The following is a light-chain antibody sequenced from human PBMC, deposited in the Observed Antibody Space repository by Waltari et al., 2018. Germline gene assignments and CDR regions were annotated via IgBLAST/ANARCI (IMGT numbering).Light chain of an antibody. CDR1: QSIISY. CDR2: AAS. J-gene: IGKJ5*01. Sequence: DIQMTQSPSSLSASVGDRVTITCRESQSIISYLNWYQQKPGKAPKLLIYAASSLQSGVPSRFSGSGSGTDFTLTISSLQPEDFATYYCQQSYSTPVTFGQGTRLEIK. CDR3: QQSYSTPVT. V-gene: IGKV1-39*01.